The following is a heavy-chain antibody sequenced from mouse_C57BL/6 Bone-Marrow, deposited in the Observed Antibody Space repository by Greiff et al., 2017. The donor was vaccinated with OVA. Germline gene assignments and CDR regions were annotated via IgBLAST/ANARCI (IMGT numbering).Heavy chain of an antibody. CDR2: ILPGSGST. CDR3: AREGPIYYYGSSHFDY. D-gene: IGHD1-1*01. V-gene: IGHV1-9*01. J-gene: IGHJ2*01. Sequence: QVHVKQSGAELKKPGASVKLSCKATGFTFTGYWIEWVKQRPGHGLEWIGEILPGSGSTNYNEKFKGKATFTADTSSNTAYMQLSSLTTEDSAIYYCAREGPIYYYGSSHFDYWGQGTTLTVSS. CDR1: GFTFTGYW.